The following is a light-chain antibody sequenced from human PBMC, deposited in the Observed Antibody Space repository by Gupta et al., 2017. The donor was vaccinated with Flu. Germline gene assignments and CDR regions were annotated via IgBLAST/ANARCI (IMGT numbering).Light chain of an antibody. Sequence: IVLTQSPATLSLSPGERATLSCRASQSVSSYLAWYKQKPGQAPRLLIFDASNRATGIPARFSGSGAETDVTLTISNLEPEDSAVYYCQQRSNWPPSLTFGGGTKVEIK. CDR2: DAS. CDR1: QSVSSY. CDR3: QQRSNWPPSLT. J-gene: IGKJ4*01. V-gene: IGKV3-11*01.